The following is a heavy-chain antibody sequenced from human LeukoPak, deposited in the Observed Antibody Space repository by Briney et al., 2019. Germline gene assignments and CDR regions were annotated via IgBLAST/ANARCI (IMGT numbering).Heavy chain of an antibody. CDR2: IYYSGST. D-gene: IGHD4-23*01. CDR3: ARDGGNFDIDY. CDR1: GGSISSSSYY. J-gene: IGHJ4*02. V-gene: IGHV4-39*07. Sequence: SETLSLTCTVSGGSISSSSYYWGWTRQPPGKGLEWIGSIYYSGSTYYNPSLKSRLTISLDTSKSQFSLKLSSVTAADTAVYYCARDGGNFDIDYWGQGTLVTVSS.